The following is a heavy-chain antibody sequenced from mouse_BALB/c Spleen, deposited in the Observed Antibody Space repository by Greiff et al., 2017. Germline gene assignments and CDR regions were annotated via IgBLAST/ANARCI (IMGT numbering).Heavy chain of an antibody. Sequence: EVNVVESGGGLVQPGGSRKLSCAASGFTFSSFGMHWVRQAPEKGLEWVAYISSGSSTIYYADTVKGRFTISRDNPKNTLFLQMTSLRSEDTAMYYCARENGYDAWFAYWGQGTLVTVSA. D-gene: IGHD2-2*01. CDR3: ARENGYDAWFAY. V-gene: IGHV5-17*02. CDR1: GFTFSSFG. J-gene: IGHJ3*01. CDR2: ISSGSSTI.